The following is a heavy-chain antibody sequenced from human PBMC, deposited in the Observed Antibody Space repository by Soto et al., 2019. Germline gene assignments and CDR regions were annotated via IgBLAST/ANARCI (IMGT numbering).Heavy chain of an antibody. V-gene: IGHV1-18*01. J-gene: IGHJ5*02. CDR2: ISVYNGNT. D-gene: IGHD6-6*01. CDR1: GYTFTTYA. CDR3: ARDSVAASHGWFEP. Sequence: ASVKVSCKASGYTFTTYAINWVRQAPGQGLEWMGWISVYNGNTNYAQKLQGRVTMTTDTSTSTAYMELRSLRSDDTAVYYCARDSVAASHGWFEPWGQGTLVSVSS.